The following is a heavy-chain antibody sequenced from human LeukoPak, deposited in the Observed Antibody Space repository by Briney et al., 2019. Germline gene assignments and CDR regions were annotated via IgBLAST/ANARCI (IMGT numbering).Heavy chain of an antibody. J-gene: IGHJ6*02. V-gene: IGHV4-59*01. CDR3: AREKLDEYGMDV. CDR1: GGSISSYY. Sequence: SETLSLTCTVSGGSISSYYWGWIRQPPGKGLEWIGYIYYSGSTNYNPSLKSRVTISVDTSKNQFSLKLSSVTAADTAVYYCAREKLDEYGMDVWGQGTTVTVSS. CDR2: IYYSGST.